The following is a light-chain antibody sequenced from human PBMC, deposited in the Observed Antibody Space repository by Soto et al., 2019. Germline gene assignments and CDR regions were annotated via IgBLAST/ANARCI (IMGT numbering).Light chain of an antibody. CDR2: DVS. Sequence: QSALTQPASVSGSPGQSITISCTGTSSDVGGYNYVSWYQQYPGKAPKLMIYDVSNRPSGVSNRFSGSKSGNTASLTISGLQAEDEADYYCSSYTSRNTLVVFGGGTKLTVL. V-gene: IGLV2-14*01. CDR3: SSYTSRNTLVV. CDR1: SSDVGGYNY. J-gene: IGLJ2*01.